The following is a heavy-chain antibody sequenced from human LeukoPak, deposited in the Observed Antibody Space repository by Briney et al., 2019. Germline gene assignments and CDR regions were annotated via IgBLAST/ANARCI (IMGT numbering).Heavy chain of an antibody. CDR3: VQDSYAISSSGSTFAS. D-gene: IGHD2-2*01. J-gene: IGHJ4*02. Sequence: PGGSLGLSCTVSGFIFEDYAMHWVRQVPGKGLEWVSSITSNSGYVAYADSVKGRFSISRDNAKNSLYLQMNSLRTEDMAVYYCVQDSYAISSSGSTFASWGQGTLVTVSS. CDR1: GFIFEDYA. V-gene: IGHV3-9*03. CDR2: ITSNSGYV.